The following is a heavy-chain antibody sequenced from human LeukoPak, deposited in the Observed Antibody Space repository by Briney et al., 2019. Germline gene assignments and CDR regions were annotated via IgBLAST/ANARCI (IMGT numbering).Heavy chain of an antibody. CDR1: GFTFSSYG. CDR3: ARCTGGSCYSDY. J-gene: IGHJ4*02. CDR2: ISSNGGST. D-gene: IGHD2-15*01. Sequence: QSGGSLRLSCAASGFTFSSYGMHWVRQAPGKGLEYVSAISSNGGSTYYANSVKGRFTISRDNSKNTLYLQMGSLRAEDMAVYYCARCTGGSCYSDYWGQGTLVTVSS. V-gene: IGHV3-64*01.